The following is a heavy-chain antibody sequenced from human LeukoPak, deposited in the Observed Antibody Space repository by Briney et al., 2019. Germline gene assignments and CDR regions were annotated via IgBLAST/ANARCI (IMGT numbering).Heavy chain of an antibody. CDR2: IGGSGGTT. CDR1: GFTLSRYA. J-gene: IGHJ4*02. CDR3: ALTPYSSSYWLPDY. Sequence: PGGSLRLSCAASGFTLSRYAMSWVPQAPGKALEWVSSIGGSGGTTYYADSVQGRFTISRDNAKNSLYLQMNSLRAEDTAVYYCALTPYSSSYWLPDYWGQGTLVTVSS. D-gene: IGHD6-6*01. V-gene: IGHV3-23*01.